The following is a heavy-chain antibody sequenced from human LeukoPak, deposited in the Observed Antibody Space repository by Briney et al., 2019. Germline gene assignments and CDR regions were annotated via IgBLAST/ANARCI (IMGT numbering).Heavy chain of an antibody. J-gene: IGHJ4*02. D-gene: IGHD6-19*01. Sequence: PSETLSLTCTVSGGSISSYYWSWIRQPPGQGLEWIGYISYSGSTNYNPSLKSRVAISADTSKNQFSLKLSSVTAADTAVYYCARVHSSGWETDYWGQGILVTVSS. CDR2: ISYSGST. V-gene: IGHV4-59*01. CDR1: GGSISSYY. CDR3: ARVHSSGWETDY.